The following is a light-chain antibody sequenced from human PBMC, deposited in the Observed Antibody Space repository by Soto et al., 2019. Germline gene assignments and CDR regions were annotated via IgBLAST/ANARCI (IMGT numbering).Light chain of an antibody. Sequence: LFASGGVRENITCRASENIGAWLAWYQQKPGKAPKLLIYKASSLESGVPSRFSGGVSGTEFTLTICSLQPDDFTRYYGQQSPCYSCTLGRGTKVDIK. J-gene: IGKJ1*01. CDR1: ENIGAW. V-gene: IGKV1-5*03. CDR3: QQSPCYSCT. CDR2: KAS.